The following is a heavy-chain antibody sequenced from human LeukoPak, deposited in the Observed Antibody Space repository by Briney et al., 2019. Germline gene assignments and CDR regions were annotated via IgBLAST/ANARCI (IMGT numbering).Heavy chain of an antibody. Sequence: GASVKVSCKASGYTSTSYDINWVRQATGQGLEWMGWMNPNSGNTGYAQKFQGRVTMTRNASISTAYMELSSLRSEDTAVYYCARGAYYYGSGNYYGMDVWGQGTTVTVSS. CDR1: GYTSTSYD. D-gene: IGHD3-10*01. J-gene: IGHJ6*02. V-gene: IGHV1-8*01. CDR3: ARGAYYYGSGNYYGMDV. CDR2: MNPNSGNT.